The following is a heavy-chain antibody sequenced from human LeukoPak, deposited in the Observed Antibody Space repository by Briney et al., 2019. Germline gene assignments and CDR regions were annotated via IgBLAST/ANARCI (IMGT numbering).Heavy chain of an antibody. CDR3: ARDNSVGDIAWWFDP. CDR1: GYTFTNYD. V-gene: IGHV1-46*01. D-gene: IGHD3-16*02. J-gene: IGHJ5*02. CDR2: INPSGSST. Sequence: ASVKVSCKASGYTFTNYDIHWVRQAAGQGLEWMGLINPSGSSTLYAQKFQGRVTMTRDMSTTTDYMELSSLRSEDTAVYYCARDNSVGDIAWWFDPWGQGTLVTVSS.